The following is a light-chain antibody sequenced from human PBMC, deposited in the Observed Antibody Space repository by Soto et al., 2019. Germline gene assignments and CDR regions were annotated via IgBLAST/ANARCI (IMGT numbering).Light chain of an antibody. CDR3: FTYAGSFHQ. Sequence: QSALTQPRSVSGSPGQAVTISCTGTNSDVGNYNFVSWYQHHPGKAPKLIIYDVTKRPSGVPARFSGSKSGNTASLTISGLQAEDEADYYCFTYAGSFHQFGGGTKLTVL. CDR2: DVT. CDR1: NSDVGNYNF. V-gene: IGLV2-11*01. J-gene: IGLJ3*02.